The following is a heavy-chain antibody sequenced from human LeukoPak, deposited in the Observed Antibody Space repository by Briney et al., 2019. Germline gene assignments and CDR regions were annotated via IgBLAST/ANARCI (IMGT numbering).Heavy chain of an antibody. CDR1: GGTFSSYA. V-gene: IGHV1-69*05. J-gene: IGHJ6*03. CDR2: IIPIFGTA. Sequence: ASVKVSCKASGGTFSSYAISWVRQAPGQGLEWMGRIIPIFGTANYAQKFQGRVTITTDESTSTAYMELSSLRSDDTAVYYCASYSSGWSYYYYMDVWGKGTTVTVSS. CDR3: ASYSSGWSYYYYMDV. D-gene: IGHD6-19*01.